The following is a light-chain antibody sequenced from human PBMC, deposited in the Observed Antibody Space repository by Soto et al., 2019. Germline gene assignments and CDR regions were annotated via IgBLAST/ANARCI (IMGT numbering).Light chain of an antibody. CDR3: QSYDSTLSDYV. V-gene: IGLV2-8*01. CDR1: SSDVGGYNY. CDR2: EVS. Sequence: QSVLTQPPSPSGAPGQSGTISCTGNSSDVGGYNYVSWYQQHPGKAPKLMIYEVSKRPSGVPDRFSGSKSGNTASLTVSGLQAEDDADYYCQSYDSTLSDYVFGSGTKVTVL. J-gene: IGLJ1*01.